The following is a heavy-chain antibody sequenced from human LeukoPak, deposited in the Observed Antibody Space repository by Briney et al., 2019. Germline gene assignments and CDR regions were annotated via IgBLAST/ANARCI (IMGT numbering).Heavy chain of an antibody. D-gene: IGHD3-10*01. CDR2: VYYSGSS. CDR3: ARDDGSGNFYYYFDS. Sequence: SETLSLTCTVSGGSISGGGYYWNWIRQHPGKGLEWIGYVYYSGSSYNKPSLKSRVSISLDTSKNQFSLNLSSVTAADTAVYYCARDDGSGNFYYYFDSWGQGILVTVSS. J-gene: IGHJ4*02. CDR1: GGSISGGGYY. V-gene: IGHV4-31*03.